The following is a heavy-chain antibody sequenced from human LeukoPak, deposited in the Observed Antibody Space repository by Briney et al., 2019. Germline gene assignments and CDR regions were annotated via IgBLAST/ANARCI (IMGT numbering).Heavy chain of an antibody. J-gene: IGHJ4*02. CDR3: ARGGDTAMVTISYYFDY. CDR2: IIPIFGTA. D-gene: IGHD5-18*01. Sequence: SVTVSCKASGGTFSSYAISWVRQAPGQGLEWMGGIIPIFGTANYAHKFQGRVTITTDEYTSTAYMELSSLRSEDTAVYYCARGGDTAMVTISYYFDYWGQGTLVTVSS. CDR1: GGTFSSYA. V-gene: IGHV1-69*05.